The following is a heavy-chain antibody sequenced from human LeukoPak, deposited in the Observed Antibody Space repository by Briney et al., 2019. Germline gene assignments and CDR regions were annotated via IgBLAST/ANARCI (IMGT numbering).Heavy chain of an antibody. J-gene: IGHJ4*02. D-gene: IGHD3-9*01. CDR3: ARALTGFIPGN. CDR1: GFTFTDFY. V-gene: IGHV3-11*01. CDR2: ISSSGTTI. Sequence: GGSLRLSCTASGFTFTDFYMSWIRQAPGKGLEWVSYISSSGTTIYYADSVMGRFTISRDNAKDSLYLQMNSLRAEDTAVYYCARALTGFIPGNWGQGTLVTVSS.